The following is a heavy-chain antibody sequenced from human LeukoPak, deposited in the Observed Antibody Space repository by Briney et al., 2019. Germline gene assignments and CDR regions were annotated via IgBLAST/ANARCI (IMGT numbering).Heavy chain of an antibody. V-gene: IGHV3-30*04. CDR2: ISYDGSNK. CDR1: GFTFSSYA. J-gene: IGHJ4*02. CDR3: AHNSSAWSFDS. Sequence: PGGSLRLSCAASGFTFSSYAMHWVRQAPGKGLEWVAVISYDGSNKYYADSVKGRFTISRDNSKNTLFLQMNSLRAEDTAVYYCAHNSSAWSFDSWGQGTLVTVSS. D-gene: IGHD6-19*01.